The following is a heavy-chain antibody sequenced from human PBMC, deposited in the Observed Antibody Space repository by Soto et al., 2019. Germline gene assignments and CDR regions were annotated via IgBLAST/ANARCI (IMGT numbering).Heavy chain of an antibody. V-gene: IGHV3-13*05. Sequence: EVQLVESGGGSVQPGESLRLSCAASGFSFRDYDMHWVRQRKGKGLEWVSALGAARDPYYVGSVKGRFTISRDNAKNTLYLQMNSLRTDDTAVYYCARDLGKYDRHYFDNWGQGTLVTVSS. CDR3: ARDLGKYDRHYFDN. CDR2: LGAARDP. J-gene: IGHJ4*02. D-gene: IGHD3-9*01. CDR1: GFSFRDYD.